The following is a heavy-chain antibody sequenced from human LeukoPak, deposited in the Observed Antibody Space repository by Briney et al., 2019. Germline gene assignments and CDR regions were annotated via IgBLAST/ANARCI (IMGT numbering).Heavy chain of an antibody. D-gene: IGHD3-9*01. CDR1: GYTFTSYA. V-gene: IGHV1-3*01. J-gene: IGHJ1*01. Sequence: GASVKVSCKASGYTFTSYAMHWVRQAPGQRLEWMGWINAGNGNTKYSQKFQGRVTITRDTSASTAYMELSSLRSEDTAVYYCARDQDYDILTGYYTVAHFQHWGQGTLVTVSS. CDR3: ARDQDYDILTGYYTVAHFQH. CDR2: INAGNGNT.